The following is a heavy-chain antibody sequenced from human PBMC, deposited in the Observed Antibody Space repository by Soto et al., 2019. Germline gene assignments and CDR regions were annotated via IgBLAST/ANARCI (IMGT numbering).Heavy chain of an antibody. CDR2: ISSSSSYI. CDR3: ARDRDRSSSSSNAFDI. J-gene: IGHJ3*02. CDR1: GFTFSSYS. Sequence: GGSLRLSCAASGFTFSSYSMNWVRQAPGKGLEWVSSISSSSSYIYYADSVKGRFTISRDNAKNSLYLQMNSLRAEDTAVYYCARDRDRSSSSSNAFDIWGQGTMVTVSS. V-gene: IGHV3-21*01. D-gene: IGHD6-6*01.